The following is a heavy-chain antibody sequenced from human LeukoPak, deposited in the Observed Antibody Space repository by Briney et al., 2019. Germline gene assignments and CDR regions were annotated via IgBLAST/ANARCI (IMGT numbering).Heavy chain of an antibody. Sequence: PSETLSLTCTVSGGSILDSTYYWAWIRQPPGKGLEWIATIFYTGNTHYNPSLKSRVTMSVDTVKNHFSLNLNSVTAADTAVYYCARQSSGYYYGWFDPWGQGTLVTVSS. CDR1: GGSILDSTYY. CDR3: ARQSSGYYYGWFDP. D-gene: IGHD3-22*01. V-gene: IGHV4-39*01. CDR2: IFYTGNT. J-gene: IGHJ5*02.